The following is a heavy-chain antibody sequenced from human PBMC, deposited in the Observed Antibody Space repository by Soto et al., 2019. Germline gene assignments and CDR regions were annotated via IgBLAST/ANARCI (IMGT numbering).Heavy chain of an antibody. J-gene: IGHJ5*02. V-gene: IGHV2-5*02. Sequence: QITLKESGPTLVKPTQTLTLTCTFSGFSLTTSGVGVGWIRQPPGKALEWLALIYWDDDKRYSPSLKSRLTISQDTSKTRVVLTMTNMDPVDTATYYCVHRARSRTDPFSPSWFDPWGQGTLVTVSS. CDR1: GFSLTTSGVG. D-gene: IGHD3-3*01. CDR2: IYWDDDK. CDR3: VHRARSRTDPFSPSWFDP.